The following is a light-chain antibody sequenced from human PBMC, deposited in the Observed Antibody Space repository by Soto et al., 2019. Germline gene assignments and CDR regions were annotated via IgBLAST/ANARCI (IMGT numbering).Light chain of an antibody. V-gene: IGLV2-14*01. CDR2: EVS. CDR3: SSYTSSSTYV. Sequence: QSALTQPASVSGSPGQSITISCTGTSSVVGGYNYVSWYQQDPGKAPKLMIYEVSNRPSGISYRFSGSKSGNTASLTISGLQSEDEADYYCSSYTSSSTYVFGTGTKLTVL. CDR1: SSVVGGYNY. J-gene: IGLJ1*01.